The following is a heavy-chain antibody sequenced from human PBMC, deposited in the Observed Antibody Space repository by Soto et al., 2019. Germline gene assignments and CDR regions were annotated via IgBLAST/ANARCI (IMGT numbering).Heavy chain of an antibody. J-gene: IGHJ5*02. Sequence: PGGSLRLSCAASGFTFSSYDMHWVRQATGKGLEWASAIGTAGDTYYPGSVKGRFTISRENAKNSLYLQMNSLRAEDTAVYYCARRVRGGWFDPWGQGTLVTVSS. D-gene: IGHD3-10*01. CDR3: ARRVRGGWFDP. CDR2: IGTAGDT. V-gene: IGHV3-13*01. CDR1: GFTFSSYD.